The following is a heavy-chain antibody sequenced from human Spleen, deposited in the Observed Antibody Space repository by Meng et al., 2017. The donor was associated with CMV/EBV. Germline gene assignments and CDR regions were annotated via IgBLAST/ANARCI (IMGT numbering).Heavy chain of an antibody. CDR3: TTATTIFGDWYLDL. J-gene: IGHJ2*01. CDR2: IGTAGDT. CDR1: GFTFSSYD. Sequence: ACGFTFSSYDMHWVRQATGKGLEWVSAIGTAGDTYYPGSVKGQFTISRENAKNSLYLQMNSLKSEDTAVYYCTTATTIFGDWYLDLWGRGTPVTVSS. V-gene: IGHV3-13*03. D-gene: IGHD3-3*01.